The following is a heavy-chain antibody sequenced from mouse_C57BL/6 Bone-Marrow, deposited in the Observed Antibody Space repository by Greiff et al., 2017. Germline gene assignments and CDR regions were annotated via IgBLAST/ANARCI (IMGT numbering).Heavy chain of an antibody. CDR3: ASLIYYYGSSYAMDY. D-gene: IGHD1-1*01. CDR1: GYSITSGYY. J-gene: IGHJ4*01. Sequence: EVQLVESGPGLVKPSQSLSLTCSVTGYSITSGYYWNWIRQFPGNKLEWMGYISYDGSNNYNPSLKNRISITRDTSKNQFFLKLNSVTTEDTATYYCASLIYYYGSSYAMDYWGQGTSVTVSS. V-gene: IGHV3-6*01. CDR2: ISYDGSN.